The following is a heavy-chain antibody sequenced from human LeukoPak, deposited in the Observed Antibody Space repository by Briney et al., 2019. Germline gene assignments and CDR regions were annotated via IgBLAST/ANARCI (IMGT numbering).Heavy chain of an antibody. D-gene: IGHD4-17*01. V-gene: IGHV1-18*01. CDR3: ARGFYGDYPYSFDY. Sequence: GASVKVSCKTASLTYTYSDITWVRRAPGQGLEWMGWISGYNGNTKYAQNFQGRVTMTTDTSTSTAYMELRSLTSDDTAVYYCARGFYGDYPYSFDYWGQGTLVSVSS. CDR1: SLTYTYSD. CDR2: ISGYNGNT. J-gene: IGHJ4*02.